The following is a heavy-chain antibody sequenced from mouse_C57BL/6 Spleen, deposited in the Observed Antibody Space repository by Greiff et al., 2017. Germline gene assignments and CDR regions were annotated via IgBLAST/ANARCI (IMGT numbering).Heavy chain of an antibody. J-gene: IGHJ3*01. V-gene: IGHV1-5*01. Sequence: EVQLQQSGTVLARPGASVKMSCKTSGYTFTSYWMHWVKQRPGQGLEWIGAIYPGNSDTSYNQKFKGKAKLTAVTSASTAYMELSSLTKEDSAVYYCTREGLYHTPKGFAYWGQGTLVTVSA. D-gene: IGHD2-1*01. CDR1: GYTFTSYW. CDR3: TREGLYHTPKGFAY. CDR2: IYPGNSDT.